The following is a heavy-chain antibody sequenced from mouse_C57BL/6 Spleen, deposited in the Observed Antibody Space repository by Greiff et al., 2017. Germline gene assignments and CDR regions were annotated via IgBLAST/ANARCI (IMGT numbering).Heavy chain of an antibody. D-gene: IGHD1-1*01. CDR2: IWSDGSS. J-gene: IGHJ4*01. V-gene: IGHV2-6-1*01. Sequence: QVQLKESGPGLVAPSQSLSITCTVSGFSLTSYGVHWVRQPPGKGLEWLVVIWSDGSSTYNSALKSRLSISKDNSKSQVFLKMNSLQTDDTAMYYCARHGSYYYGSNYAMDYWGQGTSVTVSS. CDR1: GFSLTSYG. CDR3: ARHGSYYYGSNYAMDY.